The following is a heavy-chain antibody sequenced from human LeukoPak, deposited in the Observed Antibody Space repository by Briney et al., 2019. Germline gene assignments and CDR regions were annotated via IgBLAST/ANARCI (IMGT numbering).Heavy chain of an antibody. CDR2: INPNSGCT. CDR1: GYTFTAYY. V-gene: IGHV1-2*06. CDR3: ARGASGNYPDF. J-gene: IGHJ4*02. D-gene: IGHD1-26*01. Sequence: ASVKVSCRASGYTFTAYYIHWVRQAPGQGLEWMGRINPNSGCTNYAQNFQGRVTMTRDTSISTAYMELSRLRSDDTAVYYCARGASGNYPDFWGQGTLVTVSS.